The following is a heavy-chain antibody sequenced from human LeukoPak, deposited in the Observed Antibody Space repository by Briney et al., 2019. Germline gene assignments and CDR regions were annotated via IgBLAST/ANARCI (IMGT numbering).Heavy chain of an antibody. Sequence: PGRSLRLSCAAYGFTFSSYAMHWVRQAPGKGLEWVAVISYDGSNKYYADSVKGRFTISRDNSKNTLYLQMNSLRAEDTAVYYCARTITQRFLEWLFGYWGQGTLVTVSS. J-gene: IGHJ4*02. V-gene: IGHV3-30*01. CDR2: ISYDGSNK. CDR3: ARTITQRFLEWLFGY. CDR1: GFTFSSYA. D-gene: IGHD3-3*01.